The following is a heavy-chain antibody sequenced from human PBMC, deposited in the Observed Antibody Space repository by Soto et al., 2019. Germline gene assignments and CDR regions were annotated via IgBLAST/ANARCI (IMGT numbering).Heavy chain of an antibody. Sequence: GGCLRLSCAASGFTFNTYWMSWVRYAPGKGLEWVANIKQDGGEKYYVDSVKGRFTVSRDNAKNSLYLQMNSLRAEATAVYYSARIKGRIAPHGMDVWGKGTTVTVSS. CDR3: ARIKGRIAPHGMDV. V-gene: IGHV3-7*01. CDR1: GFTFNTYW. D-gene: IGHD6-13*01. J-gene: IGHJ6*04. CDR2: IKQDGGEK.